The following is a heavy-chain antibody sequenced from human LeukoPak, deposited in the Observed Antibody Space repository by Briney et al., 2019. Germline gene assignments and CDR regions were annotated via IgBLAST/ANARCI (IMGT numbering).Heavy chain of an antibody. Sequence: ASVKVSCKASGYTFTSYGISWVRQAPGQGLEWMGWISAYNGNTNYAQKFQGRVTMTEDTSTDTAYMELSSLRSEDTAVYYCATLPGPRSGVVTAIIDWGQGTLVTVSS. V-gene: IGHV1-18*01. J-gene: IGHJ4*02. CDR2: ISAYNGNT. CDR3: ATLPGPRSGVVTAIID. CDR1: GYTFTSYG. D-gene: IGHD2-21*02.